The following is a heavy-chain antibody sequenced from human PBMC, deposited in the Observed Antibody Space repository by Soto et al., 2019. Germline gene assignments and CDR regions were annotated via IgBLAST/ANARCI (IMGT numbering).Heavy chain of an antibody. CDR3: AREIYSSGWMGFDY. J-gene: IGHJ4*02. D-gene: IGHD6-19*01. CDR2: INHSGST. V-gene: IGHV4-34*01. CDR1: GGSFSGYY. Sequence: PSETLSLTCAVYGGSFSGYYWSWIRQPPGKGLEWIGEINHSGSTNYNPSLKSRVTISVDTSKNQFSLKLSSVTAADTAVYYCAREIYSSGWMGFDYWGQGTLVTVSS.